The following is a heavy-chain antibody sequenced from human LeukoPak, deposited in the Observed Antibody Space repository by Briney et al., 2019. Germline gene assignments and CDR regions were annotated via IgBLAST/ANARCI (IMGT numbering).Heavy chain of an antibody. Sequence: GGSLRLSCAGSGFASSNYAMSWVRQAPGKGLEWVSVIYSGDSTYYADSVKGRFTISRDNSKNTLFLQMNSLRAEDTAVYYCARARGITYGMDVWGQGTTVTVS. D-gene: IGHD3-10*01. V-gene: IGHV3-53*01. J-gene: IGHJ6*02. CDR2: IYSGDST. CDR1: GFASSNYA. CDR3: ARARGITYGMDV.